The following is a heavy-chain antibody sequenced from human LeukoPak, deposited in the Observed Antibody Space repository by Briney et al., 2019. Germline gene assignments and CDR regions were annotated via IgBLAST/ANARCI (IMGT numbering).Heavy chain of an antibody. Sequence: ASVKVSCKASGYTSTGYYMHWVRQAPGQGLEWMGRINPNSGGTNYAQKFQGRVTMTRDTSISTAYMELSRLRSDDTAVYYCARSDYGGNLFDYWGQGTLVTVSS. CDR1: GYTSTGYY. CDR2: INPNSGGT. D-gene: IGHD4-23*01. J-gene: IGHJ4*02. CDR3: ARSDYGGNLFDY. V-gene: IGHV1-2*06.